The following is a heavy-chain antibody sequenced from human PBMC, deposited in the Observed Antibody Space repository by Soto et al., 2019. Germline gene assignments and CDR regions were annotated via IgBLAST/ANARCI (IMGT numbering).Heavy chain of an antibody. CDR2: IGTAGDT. D-gene: IGHD6-25*01. V-gene: IGHV3-13*01. CDR1: GFTFSSYD. Sequence: EVQLVESGGDLVQPGGSLRISCAASGFTFSSYDFHWVRQATGKGLEWVSGIGTAGDTYYAGSVKGRFIMSRENGKNSLYLQMNSLRAGDTAVYYCTRGADGYDYWGQGTLVTVSS. J-gene: IGHJ4*02. CDR3: TRGADGYDY.